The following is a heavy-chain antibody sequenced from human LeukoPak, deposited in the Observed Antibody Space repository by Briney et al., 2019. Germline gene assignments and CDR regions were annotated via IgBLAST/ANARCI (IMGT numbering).Heavy chain of an antibody. CDR1: GFTFSSYA. CDR2: ISYDGSNK. D-gene: IGHD4-11*01. CDR3: ARDLGILQYYYYGMDV. Sequence: GGSLRLSCAASGFTFSSYAMHWVRQAPGKGLKWVAVISYDGSNKYYADSVKGRFTISRDNSRNTLYLQMNSLRAEDTAVYYCARDLGILQYYYYGMDVWGQGTTVTVS. V-gene: IGHV3-30-3*01. J-gene: IGHJ6*02.